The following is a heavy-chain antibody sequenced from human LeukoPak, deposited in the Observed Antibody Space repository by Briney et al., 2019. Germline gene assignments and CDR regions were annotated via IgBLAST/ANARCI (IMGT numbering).Heavy chain of an antibody. V-gene: IGHV3-23*01. CDR2: IIGSGGST. CDR1: GFTFSSYA. J-gene: IGHJ3*02. Sequence: PGGSLRLSCAASGFTFSSYAMSWVRQPPGKGLEWVSAIIGSGGSTYYADSVKGRFTISRDNSKNTLYLQMNSLRAEDTAVYYCATDIVVVPAASQDAFDIWGQGTMVTVSS. CDR3: ATDIVVVPAASQDAFDI. D-gene: IGHD2-2*01.